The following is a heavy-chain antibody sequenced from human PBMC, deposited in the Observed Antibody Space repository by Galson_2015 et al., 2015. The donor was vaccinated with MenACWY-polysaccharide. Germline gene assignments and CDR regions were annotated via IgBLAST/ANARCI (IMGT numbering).Heavy chain of an antibody. Sequence: SLRLSCAVSGFTFSSYVMSWVRQAPGRGLEWVSSITGSGSSTYYVDSVKGRFTISRDNSKNTLFLQMNSLRADDTAAYYCAKGGREVDNWLDPWGQGALVTVSS. V-gene: IGHV3-23*01. CDR3: AKGGREVDNWLDP. J-gene: IGHJ5*02. D-gene: IGHD1-26*01. CDR2: ITGSGSST. CDR1: GFTFSSYV.